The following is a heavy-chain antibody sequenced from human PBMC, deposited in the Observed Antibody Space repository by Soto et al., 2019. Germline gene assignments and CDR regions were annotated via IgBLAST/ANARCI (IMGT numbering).Heavy chain of an antibody. Sequence: ASVKVSCKASGYTFTSYGMHWVRQAPGQRLEWMGWINAGNGNTKYSQKLQGRVTITRDTSASTAYMEVSSLRYEDTAVYYCARTDGPGFVGPWGQGTLVTVSS. D-gene: IGHD2-2*01. CDR1: GYTFTSYG. J-gene: IGHJ5*02. CDR3: ARTDGPGFVGP. CDR2: INAGNGNT. V-gene: IGHV1-3*01.